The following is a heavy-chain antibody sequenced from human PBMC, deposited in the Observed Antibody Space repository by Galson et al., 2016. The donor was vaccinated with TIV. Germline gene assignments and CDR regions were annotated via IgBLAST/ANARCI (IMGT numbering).Heavy chain of an antibody. CDR2: ISYDGGNK. D-gene: IGHD1-26*01. Sequence: SLRLSCAASGFTFSSYAMHWVRQAPAKGLEWVALISYDGGNKVYADSVKGRFTFSRDNSKNTLYLQMNSLRPEDTAVYYCVRERGGTHSRFDYWGQGTLVIVS. CDR1: GFTFSSYA. CDR3: VRERGGTHSRFDY. J-gene: IGHJ4*02. V-gene: IGHV3-30*04.